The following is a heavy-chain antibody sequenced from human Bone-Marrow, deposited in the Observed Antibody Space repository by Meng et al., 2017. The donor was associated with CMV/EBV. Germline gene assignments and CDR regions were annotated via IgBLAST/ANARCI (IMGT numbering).Heavy chain of an antibody. CDR1: GFTFSSYE. J-gene: IGHJ4*02. V-gene: IGHV3-48*03. D-gene: IGHD3-3*01. Sequence: GGSLRLSCAASGFTFSSYEMNWVRQAPGKGLEWVSYISCSGSTIYYADSVKGRFTISRDNAKNSLYLKMNSLRAEDTAVYYCAIGGKGGHDVLRFLEWLRNPDYWGQGTLVTVSS. CDR3: AIGGKGGHDVLRFLEWLRNPDY. CDR2: ISCSGSTI.